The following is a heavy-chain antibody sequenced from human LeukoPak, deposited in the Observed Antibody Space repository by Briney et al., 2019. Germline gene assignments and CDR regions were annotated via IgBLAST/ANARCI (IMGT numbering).Heavy chain of an antibody. J-gene: IGHJ3*02. V-gene: IGHV3-21*01. CDR2: ISSSSSYI. D-gene: IGHD3-22*01. Sequence: PGGSLRLSCAASGFTFSSYSMNWVRQAPGKGLEWVSSISSSSSYIYYADSVKGRFTISRDNAKNSLYLQMNSLRAEDTAVYYCARDSTYDSSGFDAFDIWGQGTMVTVSS. CDR3: ARDSTYDSSGFDAFDI. CDR1: GFTFSSYS.